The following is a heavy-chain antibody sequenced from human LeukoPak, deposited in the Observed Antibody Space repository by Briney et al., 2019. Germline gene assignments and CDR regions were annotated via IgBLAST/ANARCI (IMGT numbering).Heavy chain of an antibody. CDR2: ISISSGT. V-gene: IGHV3-23*01. Sequence: GGSLRLSCVASGLAFRSYAMNWVRQAPGKGLEWVSTISISSGTLYADAVKGRFTTTRDNSMTTLYLQMTGLRDDDTDESYCADYGVAGVRSSSYWGQGTLVTVSS. D-gene: IGHD3-10*01. CDR3: ADYGVAGVRSSSY. CDR1: GLAFRSYA. J-gene: IGHJ4*02.